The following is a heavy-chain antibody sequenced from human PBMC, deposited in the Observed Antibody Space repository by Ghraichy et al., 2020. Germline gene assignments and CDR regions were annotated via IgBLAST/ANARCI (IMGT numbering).Heavy chain of an antibody. V-gene: IGHV4-39*01. CDR3: ASYPKIRNYFWVALDI. CDR1: GVSISSSSYY. J-gene: IGHJ3*02. CDR2: INYSGST. D-gene: IGHD1-7*01. Sequence: SETLSLTCTVSGVSISSSSYYWGWIRQPPGKGLEWIGNINYSGSTYYNPSLKSRVTMAVDTSKNQFSLKLSSVTATDTAVYYCASYPKIRNYFWVALDIWGQGIMVTVSP.